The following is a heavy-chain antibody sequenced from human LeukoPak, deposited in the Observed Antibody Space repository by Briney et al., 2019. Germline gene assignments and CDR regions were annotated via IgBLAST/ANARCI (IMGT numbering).Heavy chain of an antibody. CDR3: AKSSPGRKLTIFGVVPLDY. J-gene: IGHJ4*02. CDR1: GFTFNIYS. V-gene: IGHV3-48*01. D-gene: IGHD3-3*01. Sequence: GGSLRLSCAASGFTFNIYSMNWVRQAPGKGLEWVSYISSSSNTIYYADSVKGRFTISRDNSKNTLYLQMNSLRAEDTAVYYCAKSSPGRKLTIFGVVPLDYWGQGTLVTVSS. CDR2: ISSSSNTI.